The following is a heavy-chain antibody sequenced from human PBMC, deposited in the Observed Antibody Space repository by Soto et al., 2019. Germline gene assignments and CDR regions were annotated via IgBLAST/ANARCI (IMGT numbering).Heavy chain of an antibody. D-gene: IGHD5-18*01. Sequence: LGGALGHSCAASAVTVSSYGMHSVRQAPGMGLVWVSRINSDGSATTYADSVKGRFTISRDNAQNTLYLQMNSLRAEDTAIYYCARDMQLWRLDYWAREPRSPSPQ. CDR3: ARDMQLWRLDY. V-gene: IGHV3-74*01. CDR2: INSDGSAT. CDR1: AVTVSSYG. J-gene: IGHJ4*02.